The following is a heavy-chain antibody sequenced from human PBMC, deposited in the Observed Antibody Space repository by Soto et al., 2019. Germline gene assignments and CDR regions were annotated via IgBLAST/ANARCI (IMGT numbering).Heavy chain of an antibody. J-gene: IGHJ5*02. V-gene: IGHV1-18*01. CDR2: ISAYNGNT. CDR1: GYTFTSYG. Sequence: QVQLVQSGAEVKKPGASVKVSCKASGYTFTSYGISWVRQAPGQGLEWMGWISAYNGNTNYAQKLQGRVTMTTDTSTSTAYMELRSLRSADTAVYYCARDRATRYSPGWFDPWGQGTLVTVSS. CDR3: ARDRATRYSPGWFDP. D-gene: IGHD6-13*01.